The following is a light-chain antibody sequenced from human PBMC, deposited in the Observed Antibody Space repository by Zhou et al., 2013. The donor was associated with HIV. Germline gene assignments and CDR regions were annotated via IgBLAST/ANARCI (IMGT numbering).Light chain of an antibody. CDR1: QSLYSN. CDR3: QQRSNWPMYT. CDR2: DAS. V-gene: IGKV3-11*01. Sequence: EIVLTQSPATLSVSPGERATLSCRASQSLYSNLAWYQQKPGQAPRLLIYDASNRATGIPARFSGSGSGTDFTLSISSLEPEDFAVYYCQQRSNWPMYTFGQGTKLEIK. J-gene: IGKJ2*01.